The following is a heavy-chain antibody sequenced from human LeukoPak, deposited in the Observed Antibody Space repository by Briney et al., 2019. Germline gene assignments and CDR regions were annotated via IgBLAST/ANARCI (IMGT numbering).Heavy chain of an antibody. CDR2: IKSKAGGGTT. CDR1: GFTFSNAW. Sequence: GGSLRLSCAASGFTFSNAWMSWVRQAPGKGLEWVGRIKSKAGGGTTDYAAHVKGRFTISRDDSKNTLYLQMNSLKPEDTAVHYCTTVPNYYYDSSGYYLHFDYWGQGTLVTVSS. J-gene: IGHJ4*02. V-gene: IGHV3-15*01. CDR3: TTVPNYYYDSSGYYLHFDY. D-gene: IGHD3-22*01.